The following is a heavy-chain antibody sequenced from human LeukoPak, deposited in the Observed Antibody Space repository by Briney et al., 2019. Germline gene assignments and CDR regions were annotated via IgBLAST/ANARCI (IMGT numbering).Heavy chain of an antibody. Sequence: GGSLRLSCAASGFSFSSYWMHCVRQAPGQGLVWVSRLKSDGSITNYADSVKGRFTVSRDNAKNTLYLQMNSLRGEDTAVYYCARPLSSSYSYTLDPWGQGTLVTVSP. D-gene: IGHD3-22*01. CDR3: ARPLSSSYSYTLDP. V-gene: IGHV3-74*01. CDR2: LKSDGSIT. J-gene: IGHJ5*02. CDR1: GFSFSSYW.